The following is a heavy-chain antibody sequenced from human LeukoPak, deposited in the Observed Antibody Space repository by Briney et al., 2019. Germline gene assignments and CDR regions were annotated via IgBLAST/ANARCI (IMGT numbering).Heavy chain of an antibody. CDR2: ISWNGGNV. Sequence: PGGSLRLSCVASGFTFDDYAIHWVRQAPGKGLEWVSGISWNGGNVGYADSVKGRFTISRDNPKNSLYLEMNSLRAEDTALYYCVKDEDWGQGTLVTVSS. CDR1: GFTFDDYA. J-gene: IGHJ4*02. CDR3: VKDED. V-gene: IGHV3-9*01.